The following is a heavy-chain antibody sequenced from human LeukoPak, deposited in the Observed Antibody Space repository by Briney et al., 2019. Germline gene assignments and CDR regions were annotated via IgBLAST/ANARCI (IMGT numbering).Heavy chain of an antibody. CDR2: IYNGGST. Sequence: PSETLSLTCTVSGGSISSSSYHWGWIRQPPGKGLEWIGNIYNGGSTYYNSSLKSRITISVYTSKNQFSLKLTSVTAADTAVYYCARRGGSGRSFDYWGQGTLVTVSS. CDR1: GGSISSSSYH. J-gene: IGHJ4*02. V-gene: IGHV4-39*01. D-gene: IGHD3-10*01. CDR3: ARRGGSGRSFDY.